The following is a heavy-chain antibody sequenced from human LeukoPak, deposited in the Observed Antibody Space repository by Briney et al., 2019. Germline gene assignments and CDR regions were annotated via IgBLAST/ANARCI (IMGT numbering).Heavy chain of an antibody. CDR2: MYTGGTT. J-gene: IGHJ5*01. Sequence: GGSLRLSCAASGFTVSGTHMSWVRQAPGKGLEWVSAMYTGGTTYYADSVTGRFTVSRDTSRNTLFLHMDSLRAEDTAVYYCAKDEATSGSGLASWGQGTLVIVSS. CDR3: AKDEATSGSGLAS. D-gene: IGHD1-26*01. CDR1: GFTVSGTH. V-gene: IGHV3-53*01.